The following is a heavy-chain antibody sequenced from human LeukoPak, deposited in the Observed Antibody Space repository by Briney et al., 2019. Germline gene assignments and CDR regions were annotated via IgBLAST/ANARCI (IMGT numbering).Heavy chain of an antibody. J-gene: IGHJ4*02. CDR3: ARARPDPDY. CDR1: GVSISSYY. Sequence: SETLSLICTVSGVSISSYYWSWIRQPPGKGLEWIAYMYYSGNTNYNPSLKSRVTVSLDTSKKQFSLTLSSVTAADTAVYYCARARPDPDYWGQGTLVTVSS. V-gene: IGHV4-59*01. CDR2: MYYSGNT.